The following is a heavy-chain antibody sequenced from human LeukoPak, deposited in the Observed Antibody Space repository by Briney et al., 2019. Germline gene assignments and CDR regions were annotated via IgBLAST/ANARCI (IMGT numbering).Heavy chain of an antibody. CDR3: ARDLVSVGY. CDR1: GFSFSSYW. CDR2: IRYDGSNK. Sequence: GGSLRLSCGASGFSFSSYWMHWVRQAPGKGLEWVAFIRYDGSNKYYADSVKGRFTISRDNSKNTLYLQMNSLRAEDTAVYYCARDLVSVGYWGQGTLVTVSS. D-gene: IGHD3-10*01. J-gene: IGHJ4*02. V-gene: IGHV3-30*02.